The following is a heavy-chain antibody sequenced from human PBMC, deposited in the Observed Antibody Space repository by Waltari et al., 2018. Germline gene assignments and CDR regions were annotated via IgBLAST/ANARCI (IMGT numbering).Heavy chain of an antibody. CDR3: ARVAATVIYYYYYCMDV. V-gene: IGHV3-48*02. J-gene: IGHJ6*03. Sequence: EVQLVESGGGLVQPGGSLRLSCAASGFTFSSYSMNWVRQAQGKGLEWVSYISSSSSTIYYSNSVKGRFTISRYNAKNALYLQMNSLRDEDTAVYYCARVAATVIYYYYYCMDVWGKGTTVTVSS. D-gene: IGHD4-4*01. CDR2: ISSSSSTI. CDR1: GFTFSSYS.